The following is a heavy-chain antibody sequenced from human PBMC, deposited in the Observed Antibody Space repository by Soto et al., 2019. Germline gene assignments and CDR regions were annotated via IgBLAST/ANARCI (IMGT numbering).Heavy chain of an antibody. CDR3: ARDRFSSPWYNAFDI. V-gene: IGHV3-33*01. Sequence: QVQLVESGGGVVQPGRSLRLSCAASGFTFSNYGMHWVRQAPGKGLEWVAVIWYDGSNKYYADSVKGRFSISRDNSKNTLYLQMNSLRAGDTAVYYCARDRFSSPWYNAFDIWGQGTMVTVSS. J-gene: IGHJ3*02. CDR2: IWYDGSNK. D-gene: IGHD1-20*01. CDR1: GFTFSNYG.